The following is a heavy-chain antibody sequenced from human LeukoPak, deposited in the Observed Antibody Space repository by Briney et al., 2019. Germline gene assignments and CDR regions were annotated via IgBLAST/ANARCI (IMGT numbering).Heavy chain of an antibody. CDR3: ARDDSMDV. V-gene: IGHV4-61*01. Sequence: SETLSLTCTVSGGSVSRDNYSWSWIRQPPGKGLEWIGYISYSGSTNYNPSLKSRVTISVDTSKNQFSLKLRSVTAADTAVYYCARDDSMDVWGQGTTVTVSS. CDR1: GGSVSRDNYS. CDR2: ISYSGST. J-gene: IGHJ6*02.